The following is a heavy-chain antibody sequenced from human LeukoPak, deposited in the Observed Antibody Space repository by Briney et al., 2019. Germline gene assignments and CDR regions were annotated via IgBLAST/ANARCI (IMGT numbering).Heavy chain of an antibody. CDR1: GFTFTNYW. V-gene: IGHV3-7*01. Sequence: TGGSLTLSCAPSGFTFTNYWMSWVRQAPGKGPEWVANIKHDESKTYYDDSVKGRFTISRDNAKNSLFLQMNSLRAEDTAVYNCARDASLYCAGDTCYWAFDHWGQGTLVTVSS. CDR2: IKHDESKT. D-gene: IGHD2-21*02. J-gene: IGHJ4*02. CDR3: ARDASLYCAGDTCYWAFDH.